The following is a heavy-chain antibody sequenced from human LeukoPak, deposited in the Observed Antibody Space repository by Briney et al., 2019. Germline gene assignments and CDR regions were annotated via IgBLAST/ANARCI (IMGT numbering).Heavy chain of an antibody. V-gene: IGHV1-2*02. D-gene: IGHD2-2*01. J-gene: IGHJ6*02. CDR2: INPNSGGT. Sequence: GASVKVSCKASGYTFTGYYMHWVRQAPGQGLEWMGWINPNSGGTNYAQKFQGRVTMTRDTSISTAYMELRSLRSDDTAVYYCASTVVVPPAYYYYYGMDVWGQGTTVTVSS. CDR3: ASTVVVPPAYYYYYGMDV. CDR1: GYTFTGYY.